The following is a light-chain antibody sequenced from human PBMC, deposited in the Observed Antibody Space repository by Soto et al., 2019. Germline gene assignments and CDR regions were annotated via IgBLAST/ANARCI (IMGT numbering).Light chain of an antibody. CDR2: DNT. CDR3: QSYDDSLTDYYV. V-gene: IGLV1-40*01. Sequence: QSVLTHPPSVSWTPGQRVTISCAGGSSNLASYSVHSYQQTPGGAPNLLIFDNTNRPPGVPDRFSGSKSGTSASLAITGLQAEDEADYYWQSYDDSLTDYYVFGTGTRSPS. J-gene: IGLJ1*01. CDR1: SSNLASYS.